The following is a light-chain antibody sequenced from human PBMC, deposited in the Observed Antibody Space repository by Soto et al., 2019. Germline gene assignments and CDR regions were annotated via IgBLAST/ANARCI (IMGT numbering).Light chain of an antibody. J-gene: IGLJ2*01. CDR3: SSFTSSTTLL. V-gene: IGLV2-14*01. Sequence: QSALTQPASVSRSPGQSITISCTGTATDVGAYNYVSWYQQHPGRAPKLIIYAVTDRPSGVADRFSGSKSGDTASLTISGLQAEDEPHYYCSSFTSSTTLLFGGGTKLTVL. CDR2: AVT. CDR1: ATDVGAYNY.